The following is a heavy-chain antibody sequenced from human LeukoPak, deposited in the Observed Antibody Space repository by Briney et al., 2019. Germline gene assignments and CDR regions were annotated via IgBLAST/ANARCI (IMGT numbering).Heavy chain of an antibody. J-gene: IGHJ4*02. D-gene: IGHD5-24*01. CDR3: ATTLEMATPTCPDY. Sequence: SETLSLTCTVSGGSISSSSYYWGWIRQPPGKGLEWIGSIYYSGSTYYNPSLKSRVTISVDTSKNQFSLELSSVTAADTAVYYCATTLEMATPTCPDYWGQGTLVTVSS. CDR2: IYYSGST. V-gene: IGHV4-39*01. CDR1: GGSISSSSYY.